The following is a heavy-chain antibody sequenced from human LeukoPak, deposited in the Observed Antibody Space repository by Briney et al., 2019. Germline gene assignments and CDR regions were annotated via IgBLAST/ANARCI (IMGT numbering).Heavy chain of an antibody. CDR1: GYTFTSYG. CDR3: ARDPALDIVVVPAAGDY. CDR2: ISAYNGNT. D-gene: IGHD2-2*03. V-gene: IGHV1-18*01. Sequence: ASVKVSCKASGYTFTSYGISWVRQAPGQGLEWMGWISAYNGNTNYAQNLQGRVTMTTDTSTSTAYMELRSLRSDDTAVYYCARDPALDIVVVPAAGDYWGQGTLVTVSS. J-gene: IGHJ4*02.